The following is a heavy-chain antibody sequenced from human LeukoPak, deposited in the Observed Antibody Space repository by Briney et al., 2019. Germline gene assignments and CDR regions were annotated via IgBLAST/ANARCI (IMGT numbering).Heavy chain of an antibody. CDR1: EFTFSDYG. V-gene: IGHV3-23*01. CDR3: ARAPGYTSGWLNWFDP. CDR2: ISSGGGYT. J-gene: IGHJ5*02. Sequence: GGSLRLSCAASEFTFSDYGMTWVRQAPGEGLEWVSAISSGGGYTYYADSVKGRFTISRDNSKNTLYLQMNSLRAGDTAAYYCARAPGYTSGWLNWFDPWGQGTLVTVSS. D-gene: IGHD6-19*01.